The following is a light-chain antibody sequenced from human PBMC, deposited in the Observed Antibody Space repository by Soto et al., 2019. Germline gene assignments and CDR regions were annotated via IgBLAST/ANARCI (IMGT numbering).Light chain of an antibody. CDR3: QTWGTGIHWV. Sequence: QAVVTQSPSASASLGASVKLTCTLSSGHSSYAIAWHQQQPEKGPRYLMKLNSDGSHSKGDGIPDRFSGSGSGAERYLTISSLQSEDEADYYCQTWGTGIHWVFGGGTKVTVL. CDR1: SGHSSYA. V-gene: IGLV4-69*01. CDR2: LNSDGSH. J-gene: IGLJ3*02.